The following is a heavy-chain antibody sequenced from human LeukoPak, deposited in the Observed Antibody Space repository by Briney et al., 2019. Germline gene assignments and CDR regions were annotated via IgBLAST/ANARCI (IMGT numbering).Heavy chain of an antibody. Sequence: GASVKVSCKASGYTFTSYDINWVRQATGQGLEWMGWMNPNSGNTGYAQKFQGRVTMTRNTSISTAYMELSSLRSEDTAVYYCARDLGGYCSSTSCHGPWFDPWGQGTLVTVSS. D-gene: IGHD2-2*01. CDR1: GYTFTSYD. CDR2: MNPNSGNT. V-gene: IGHV1-8*01. J-gene: IGHJ5*02. CDR3: ARDLGGYCSSTSCHGPWFDP.